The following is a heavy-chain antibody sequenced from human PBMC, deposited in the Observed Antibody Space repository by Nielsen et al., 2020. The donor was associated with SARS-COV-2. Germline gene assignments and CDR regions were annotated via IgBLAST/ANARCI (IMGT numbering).Heavy chain of an antibody. Sequence: SETLSLTCTVSGDPITIDDYHWSWIRQPPGKGLEWIGYIYYSGTTYSNPSLKSRLTVSVDTSKNQFSLRLRSVTAADTAVYYCARRIGRYFYDYGMDVWGPGTTVTVSS. CDR3: ARRIGRYFYDYGMDV. V-gene: IGHV4-30-4*01. J-gene: IGHJ6*02. CDR2: IYYSGTT. CDR1: GDPITIDDYH. D-gene: IGHD3-10*01.